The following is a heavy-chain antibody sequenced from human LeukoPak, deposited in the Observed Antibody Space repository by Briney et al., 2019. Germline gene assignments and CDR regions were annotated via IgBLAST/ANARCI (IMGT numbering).Heavy chain of an antibody. CDR3: ASLAGGYFFDH. CDR1: GFTFSSYA. D-gene: IGHD1-26*01. CDR2: ISSSSSTI. Sequence: GGSLRLSCAASGFTFSSYAMHWVRQAPGKGLEWVSYISSSSSTIYYADSVKGRITISRDNAKNSLYLQINSPRVEDTAVYYCASLAGGYFFDHWGQGTLVTVSS. J-gene: IGHJ4*02. V-gene: IGHV3-48*04.